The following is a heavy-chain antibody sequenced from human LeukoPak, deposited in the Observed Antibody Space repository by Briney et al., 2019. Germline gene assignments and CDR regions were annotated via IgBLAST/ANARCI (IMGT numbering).Heavy chain of an antibody. CDR2: ISSSSSTI. CDR3: ARNRAATYNWFDP. V-gene: IGHV3-48*02. Sequence: GGSLRLSCAASGFTFSNYNMNWVRQAPGKGLEWVSYISSSSSTIYYADSVKGRFTISRDNAKNSLYLQMNSLRDEDTAVYYCARNRAATYNWFDPWGQGNLVTVSS. CDR1: GFTFSNYN. J-gene: IGHJ5*02. D-gene: IGHD2-15*01.